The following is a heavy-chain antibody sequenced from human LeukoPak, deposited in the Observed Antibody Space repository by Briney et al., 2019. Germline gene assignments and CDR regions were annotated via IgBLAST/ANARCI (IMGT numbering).Heavy chain of an antibody. CDR2: FDPEDGET. Sequence: GASVKVSCKVSGYTLTELSMHWVRQAPGKGLEWMGGFDPEDGETIYAQKFQGRVTMTRDTSTSTVYMELSSLRSEDTAVYYCARSCGGDCYFLDYWGQGTLVTVSS. J-gene: IGHJ4*02. V-gene: IGHV1-24*01. CDR3: ARSCGGDCYFLDY. CDR1: GYTLTELS. D-gene: IGHD2-21*02.